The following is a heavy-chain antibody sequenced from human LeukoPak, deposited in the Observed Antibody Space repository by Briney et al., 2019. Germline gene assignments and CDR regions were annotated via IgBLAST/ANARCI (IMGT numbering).Heavy chain of an antibody. CDR2: IKQDGSEK. CDR1: GFTFSSYW. Sequence: GGSLRLSCAASGFTFSSYWMSWVRQAPGKGLEWVANIKQDGSEKYYVDSVKGRFTISRDNDKNSLYLQMNSLRAEDTAVYYCARAGPMTTVTSQDYWGQGTLVTVSS. V-gene: IGHV3-7*01. J-gene: IGHJ4*02. CDR3: ARAGPMTTVTSQDY. D-gene: IGHD4-17*01.